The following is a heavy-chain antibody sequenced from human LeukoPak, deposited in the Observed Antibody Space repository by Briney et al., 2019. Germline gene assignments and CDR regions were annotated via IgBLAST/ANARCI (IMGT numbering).Heavy chain of an antibody. V-gene: IGHV3-30*02. Sequence: GGSLRLSCAASGFTFSSYGMHRVRQAPGKGLEWVAFIRYDGSNKYYADSVKGRFTISRDNSKNTLYLQMNSLRAEDTAVYYCAKVPRIVVVYYFDYWGQGTLVTVSS. D-gene: IGHD3-22*01. CDR2: IRYDGSNK. CDR1: GFTFSSYG. CDR3: AKVPRIVVVYYFDY. J-gene: IGHJ4*02.